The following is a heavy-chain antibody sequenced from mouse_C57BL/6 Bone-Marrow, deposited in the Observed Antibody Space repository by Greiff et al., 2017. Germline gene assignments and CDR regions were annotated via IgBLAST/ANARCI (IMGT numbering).Heavy chain of an antibody. V-gene: IGHV5-6*01. D-gene: IGHD4-1*01. CDR2: ISSGGSYT. Sequence: EVQLVESGGDLVKPGGSLKLSCAASGFTFSSYGMSWVRQTPDKRLEWVATISSGGSYTYYPDSVKGRFTISRDNAKNTLYLQMSSLKSEDTAMYYCARLQTGTAWFAYWGQGTLVTVSA. J-gene: IGHJ3*01. CDR3: ARLQTGTAWFAY. CDR1: GFTFSSYG.